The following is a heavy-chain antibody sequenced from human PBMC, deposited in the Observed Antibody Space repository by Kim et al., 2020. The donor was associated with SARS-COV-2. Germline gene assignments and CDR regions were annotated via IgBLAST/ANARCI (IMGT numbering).Heavy chain of an antibody. CDR1: GFTFSSYS. Sequence: GGSLRLSCAASGFTFSSYSMNWVRQAPGKGLEWVSSISSSSSYIYYADSVKGRFTISRDNAKNSLYLQMNSLRAEDTAVYYCARDHLGGAHAYWGQGTLVTVSS. V-gene: IGHV3-21*04. J-gene: IGHJ4*02. D-gene: IGHD3-16*01. CDR2: ISSSSSYI. CDR3: ARDHLGGAHAY.